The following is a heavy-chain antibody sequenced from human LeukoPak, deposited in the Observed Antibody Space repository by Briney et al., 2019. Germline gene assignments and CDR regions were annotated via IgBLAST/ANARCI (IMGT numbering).Heavy chain of an antibody. CDR1: GFTFSSYS. CDR3: ARDQGYYYMDV. J-gene: IGHJ6*03. V-gene: IGHV3-21*01. Sequence: GGSLRLSCAASGFTFSSYSMNWVRQAPGKGLEWVSSISSSSSYIYYADSVKGRFTISRDNSKNSLYLQMNSLRAEDTAVYYCARDQGYYYMDVWGKGTTVTVSS. CDR2: ISSSSSYI.